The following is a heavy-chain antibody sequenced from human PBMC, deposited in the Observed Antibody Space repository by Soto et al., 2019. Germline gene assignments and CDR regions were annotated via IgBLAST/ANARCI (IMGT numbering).Heavy chain of an antibody. CDR2: ISGSGGST. V-gene: IGHV3-23*01. D-gene: IGHD3-10*01. J-gene: IGHJ6*02. CDR3: ATYYNYYYGMDV. Sequence: GSLRLSCAASGFTFSSYAMSWVRQAPGKGLEWVSAISGSGGSTYYADSVKGRFIISRDNSKNTLYLQMNSLRAEDTAVYYCATYYNYYYGMDVWGQGTTVTVSS. CDR1: GFTFSSYA.